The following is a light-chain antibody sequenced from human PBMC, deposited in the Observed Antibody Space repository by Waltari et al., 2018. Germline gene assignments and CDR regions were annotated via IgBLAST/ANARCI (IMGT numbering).Light chain of an antibody. J-gene: IGLJ2*01. CDR1: SGDVGGYDY. CDR3: RSWTTSDTRKVI. Sequence: QSALTQPASVSGSPGQSITISCTGTSGDVGGYDYVSWYQQHPGKAPKLFIYDVTNRPSGISDRCAGSKFGSTASLRISGLQAEDEADYFCRSWTTSDTRKVIVGGGTKLTVL. CDR2: DVT. V-gene: IGLV2-14*03.